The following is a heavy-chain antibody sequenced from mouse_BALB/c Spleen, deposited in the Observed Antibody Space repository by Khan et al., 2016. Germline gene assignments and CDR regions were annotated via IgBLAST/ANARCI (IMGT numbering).Heavy chain of an antibody. D-gene: IGHD2-14*01. J-gene: IGHJ3*01. CDR1: GYSFTGYN. Sequence: VQLQQSGPELEKPGASVQISCKASGYSFTGYNMNWVKQRYGESIEWFVNIVTYYGGNRYNQKFKGKATLTVDKSYSTVYMQFKSLTSEDYAVYSGARGYAALLAYWGQGTLVTVSA. V-gene: IGHV1S135*01. CDR3: ARGYAALLAY. CDR2: IVTYYGGN.